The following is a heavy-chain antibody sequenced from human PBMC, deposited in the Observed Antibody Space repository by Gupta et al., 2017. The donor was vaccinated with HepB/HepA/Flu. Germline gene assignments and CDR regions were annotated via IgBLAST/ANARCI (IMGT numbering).Heavy chain of an antibody. V-gene: IGHV1-2*02. J-gene: IGHJ6*03. CDR3: ARDNHIVVVPAASARTSGNPYYYYYMDV. Sequence: QVQLVQSGAEVKKPGASVKVSCKASGYTFTGYYMHWVRQAPGQGLEWMGWINPNSGGTNYAQKFQGRVTMTRDTSISTAYMELSRLRSDDTAVYYCARDNHIVVVPAASARTSGNPYYYYYMDVWGKGTTVTVSS. CDR1: GYTFTGYY. CDR2: INPNSGGT. D-gene: IGHD2-2*01.